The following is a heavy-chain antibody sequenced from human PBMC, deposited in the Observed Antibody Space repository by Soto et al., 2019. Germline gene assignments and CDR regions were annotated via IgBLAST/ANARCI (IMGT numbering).Heavy chain of an antibody. CDR2: ISSSSSTI. CDR3: ARDPSKATGGWFDP. J-gene: IGHJ5*02. D-gene: IGHD2-8*02. Sequence: GGSLRLSCAASGFTFSSYSMNWVRQAPGKGLEWVSYISSSSSTIYYADSVKGRFTISRDNAKNSLYLQMNSLRAEDTAVYYCARDPSKATGGWFDPWGQGTLVTVSS. CDR1: GFTFSSYS. V-gene: IGHV3-48*01.